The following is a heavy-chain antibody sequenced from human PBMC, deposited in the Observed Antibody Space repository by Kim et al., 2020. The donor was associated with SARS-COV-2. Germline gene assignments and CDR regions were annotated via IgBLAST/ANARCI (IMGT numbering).Heavy chain of an antibody. CDR3: AKDKFLVSFGYFDY. J-gene: IGHJ4*02. CDR2: ISYDGSNK. V-gene: IGHV3-30*18. CDR1: GFTFSSYG. D-gene: IGHD3-3*01. Sequence: GGSLRLSCAASGFTFSSYGMHWVRQAPGKGLEWVAVISYDGSNKYYADSVKGRFTISRDNSKNTLYLQMNSLRAEDTAVYYCAKDKFLVSFGYFDYWGQGTLVTVSS.